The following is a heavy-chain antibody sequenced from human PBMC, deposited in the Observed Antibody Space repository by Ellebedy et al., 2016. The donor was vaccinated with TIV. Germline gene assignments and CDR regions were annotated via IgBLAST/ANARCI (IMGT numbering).Heavy chain of an antibody. V-gene: IGHV3-53*01. CDR2: IYSGADGGDP. CDR3: ARGSSMVRGAA. CDR1: GFTVSTNY. J-gene: IGHJ4*02. Sequence: PGGSLTLSCAASGFTVSTNYMNWVRQAPGEGLEWLSVIYSGADGGDPYYADFVKGRFTISRENSKQTLYLPMNSLGAEDTGVYYCARGSSMVRGAAWGQGTLVTVSS. D-gene: IGHD3-10*01.